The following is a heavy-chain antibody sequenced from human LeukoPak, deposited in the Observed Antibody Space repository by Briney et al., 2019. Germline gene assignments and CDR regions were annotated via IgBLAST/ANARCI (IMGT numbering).Heavy chain of an antibody. CDR1: GFTFSSYW. V-gene: IGHV3-7*01. CDR2: IKQDGSEK. J-gene: IGHJ4*02. CDR3: AKDRPIAAAGYFDY. D-gene: IGHD6-13*01. Sequence: GGSLRLSCAASGFTFSSYWMSWVRQAPGKGLEWVANIKQDGSEKYYVDSVKGRFTISRDNAKNSLYLQMNSLRAEDTAVYYCAKDRPIAAAGYFDYWGQGTLVTVSS.